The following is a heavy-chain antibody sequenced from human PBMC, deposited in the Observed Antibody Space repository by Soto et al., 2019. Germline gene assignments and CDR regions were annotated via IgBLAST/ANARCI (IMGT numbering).Heavy chain of an antibody. D-gene: IGHD3-3*01. CDR3: VRAPPYYGLGSGDPYDYYYGLDV. CDR2: IDPSDSYT. V-gene: IGHV5-10-1*01. Sequence: LGESLKISCKGSGYSFTSYWISWVRQMPGKGLEWMGRIDPSDSYTNYSPSFQGHVTISADKSISTAYLQWSSLKASDTAMYYCVRAPPYYGLGSGDPYDYYYGLDVWGRGTTALVSS. CDR1: GYSFTSYW. J-gene: IGHJ6*01.